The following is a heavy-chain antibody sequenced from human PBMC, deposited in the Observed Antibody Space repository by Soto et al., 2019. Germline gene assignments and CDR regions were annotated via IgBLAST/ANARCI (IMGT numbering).Heavy chain of an antibody. Sequence: SVKVSCKDSGGTFSSDAISWVRQAPGQGLEWMGGIIPIFGTANYAQKFQGRVTITADESTSTAYMELSSLRSEDTAVYYCARCTRREFAYYYYCGMDVWGQGTRVTVSS. CDR2: IIPIFGTA. V-gene: IGHV1-69*13. CDR3: ARCTRREFAYYYYCGMDV. CDR1: GGTFSSDA. J-gene: IGHJ6*02. D-gene: IGHD3-10*01.